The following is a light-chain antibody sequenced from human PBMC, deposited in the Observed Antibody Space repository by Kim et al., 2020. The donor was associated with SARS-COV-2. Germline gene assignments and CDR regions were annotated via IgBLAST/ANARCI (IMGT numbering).Light chain of an antibody. CDR2: WAS. CDR1: QSVLHSSNKNNY. J-gene: IGKJ2*01. CDR3: QQYYGTHHT. V-gene: IGKV4-1*01. Sequence: DIVMTQSPDSLAVSLGEWTTINCKSSQSVLHSSNKNNYLAWYQQKPGQPPKLLIYWASTRESGVPDRFTGSGSGTDFTLTISSLQAEDVAVYYCQQYYGTHHTFGQGNKLEIK.